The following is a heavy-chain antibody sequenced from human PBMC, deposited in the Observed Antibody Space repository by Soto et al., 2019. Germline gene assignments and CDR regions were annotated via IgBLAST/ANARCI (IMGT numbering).Heavy chain of an antibody. J-gene: IGHJ4*02. CDR2: ISGSGGST. CDR1: GFTFSSYA. V-gene: IGHV3-23*01. CDR3: AKDHPPDQSVGAIVSPFDY. D-gene: IGHD1-26*01. Sequence: GGSLRLSCAASGFTFSSYAMSWVRQAPGKGLEWVSAISGSGGSTYYADSVKGRFTISKDNSKNTLYLQMNSLRAEDTAVYYCAKDHPPDQSVGAIVSPFDYWGQGTLVTVSS.